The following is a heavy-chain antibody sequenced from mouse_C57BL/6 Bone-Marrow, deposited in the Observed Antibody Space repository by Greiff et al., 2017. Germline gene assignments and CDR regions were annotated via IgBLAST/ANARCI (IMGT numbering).Heavy chain of an antibody. Sequence: VMLVESGAELARPGASVKLSCKASGYTFTSYGISWVKQRTGQGLEWIGEIYPRSGNTYYNEKFKGKATLTADKSSSTAYMELRSLTPEDSAVYFCARFFYYGSTIDYWGQGTTLTVSS. V-gene: IGHV1-81*01. CDR1: GYTFTSYG. CDR3: ARFFYYGSTIDY. CDR2: IYPRSGNT. D-gene: IGHD1-1*01. J-gene: IGHJ2*01.